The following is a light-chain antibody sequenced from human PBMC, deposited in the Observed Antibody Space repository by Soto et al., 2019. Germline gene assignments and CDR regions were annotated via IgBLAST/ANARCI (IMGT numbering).Light chain of an antibody. V-gene: IGKV3-15*01. CDR1: QSVSSN. Sequence: EIVMTQSPATLSLSPGVRATLSCRASQSVSSNVAWYQQIPGQTPRLLIYGASTMATGIPVRFSGSGSGTDVTLTISSLQSEDFAVYYCHQYDDGPYTFGQGTKVEI. CDR3: HQYDDGPYT. CDR2: GAS. J-gene: IGKJ2*01.